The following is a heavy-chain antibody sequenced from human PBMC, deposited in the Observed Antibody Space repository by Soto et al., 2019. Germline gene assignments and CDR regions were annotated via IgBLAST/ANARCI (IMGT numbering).Heavy chain of an antibody. Sequence: PSETLSLTCTVSGNSISTYYWSWIRQPPGKGLEWIGYINYSGTSNYNPSLKSGVTISVDTSKNQFYLRLSSVTAADTAVYYCARRYSSGSYWFDPWGQGALVTVSS. J-gene: IGHJ5*02. V-gene: IGHV4-59*01. CDR2: INYSGTS. D-gene: IGHD6-19*01. CDR1: GNSISTYY. CDR3: ARRYSSGSYWFDP.